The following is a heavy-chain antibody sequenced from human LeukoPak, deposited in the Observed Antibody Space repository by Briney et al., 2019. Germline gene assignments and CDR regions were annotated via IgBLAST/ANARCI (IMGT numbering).Heavy chain of an antibody. CDR2: IYYSGST. CDR3: ARQNYDFWSGYYTYYYFDY. J-gene: IGHJ4*02. Sequence: SETLSLTCTVSGGSISSYYWSWIRQPPGKGLEWIGYIYYSGSTNYNPSLKSRATISVDTSKNQFSLKLSSVTAADTAVYYCARQNYDFWSGYYTYYYFDYWGQGTLVTVSS. CDR1: GGSISSYY. D-gene: IGHD3-3*01. V-gene: IGHV4-59*08.